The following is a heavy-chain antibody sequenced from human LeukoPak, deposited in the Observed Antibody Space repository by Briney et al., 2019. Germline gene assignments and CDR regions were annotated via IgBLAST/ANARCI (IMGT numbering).Heavy chain of an antibody. CDR3: ARERRGYSGYVFEDI. D-gene: IGHD5-12*01. CDR1: GASINTYY. CDR2: IYYSGST. J-gene: IGHJ3*02. Sequence: SETLSLTCTVSGASINTYYWSWIRQPPGKGLEWIGYIYYSGSTYYNPSLKSRVTISVDTSKNQFSLKLSSVTAADTAVYYCARERRGYSGYVFEDIWGQGTMVTVSS. V-gene: IGHV4-30-4*01.